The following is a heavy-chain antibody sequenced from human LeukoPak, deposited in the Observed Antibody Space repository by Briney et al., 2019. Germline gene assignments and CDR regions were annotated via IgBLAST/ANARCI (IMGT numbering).Heavy chain of an antibody. J-gene: IGHJ4*02. CDR2: IRSKAYGGTT. D-gene: IGHD3-22*01. CDR1: GFTFGDYA. V-gene: IGHV3-49*04. CDR3: TRDHPYYYDNSGYPLDY. Sequence: GGSLRLSCAASGFTFGDYAVSWVRQAQGKVLEWIGFIRSKAYGGTTQCAASVKGRFTLSRDDSKSITYLQMNSLKTEDTAVYYCTRDHPYYYDNSGYPLDYWGQGTLVTVSS.